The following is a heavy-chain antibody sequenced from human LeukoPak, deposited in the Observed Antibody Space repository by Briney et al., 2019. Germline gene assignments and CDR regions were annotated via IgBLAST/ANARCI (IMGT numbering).Heavy chain of an antibody. J-gene: IGHJ6*03. CDR1: GFTFSDYY. CDR2: ISSSGSTI. V-gene: IGHV3-11*01. Sequence: GGSLRLSCAASGFTFSDYYMSWIRQAPGKGLEWVSYISSSGSTIYYADSVKGRFTISRDNAKNSLYLQMNSLGAEDTAVYYCARCYYYYYMDVWGKGTTVTVSS. CDR3: ARCYYYYYMDV.